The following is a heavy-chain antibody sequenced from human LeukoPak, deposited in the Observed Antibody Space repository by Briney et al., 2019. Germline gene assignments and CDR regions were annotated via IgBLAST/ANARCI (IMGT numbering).Heavy chain of an antibody. CDR1: GFTLSSYD. CDR3: ARDPGIAAAGTVGYFDS. CDR2: IINMGTTM. Sequence: GGSLRLSCAASGFTLSSYDINWVRQAPGKGLGWVSFIINMGTTMYYADSVKGRFTLSRDNAMNSLYMQMNSLRVELTAVYYCARDPGIAAAGTVGYFDSWGQGILVTVSS. J-gene: IGHJ4*02. D-gene: IGHD6-13*01. V-gene: IGHV3-48*03.